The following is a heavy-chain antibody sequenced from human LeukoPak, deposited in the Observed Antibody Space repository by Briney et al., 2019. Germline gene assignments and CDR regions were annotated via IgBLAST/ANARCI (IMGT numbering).Heavy chain of an antibody. V-gene: IGHV1-8*01. CDR3: ARDYIFPMVRGVIRSPTGY. D-gene: IGHD3-10*01. Sequence: GASVKVSCKASGYTFTSYDINWVRQATGQGLEWVGWMNPNSGNTGYAQKFQGRVTMTRNTSISTAYMELSSLRSEDTAVYYCARDYIFPMVRGVIRSPTGYWGQRTLVTVSS. J-gene: IGHJ4*02. CDR2: MNPNSGNT. CDR1: GYTFTSYD.